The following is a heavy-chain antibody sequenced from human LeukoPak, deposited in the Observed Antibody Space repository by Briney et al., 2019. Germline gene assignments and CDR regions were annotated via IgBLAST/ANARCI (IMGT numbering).Heavy chain of an antibody. CDR3: ARDYNNWYFDL. Sequence: SETLSLTCDVSGDSISSYYWSWIRQPAGKGLEWLGRIYPSGSANYNPSLKSRGTMSVDTSENQFSLRLSSVTAADTAVYFCARDYNNWYFDLWGRGTLVTVSS. CDR2: IYPSGSA. CDR1: GDSISSYY. D-gene: IGHD5-24*01. V-gene: IGHV4-4*07. J-gene: IGHJ2*01.